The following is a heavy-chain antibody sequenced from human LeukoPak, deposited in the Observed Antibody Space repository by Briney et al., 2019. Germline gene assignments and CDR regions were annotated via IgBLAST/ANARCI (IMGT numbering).Heavy chain of an antibody. D-gene: IGHD3-22*01. Sequence: SETLSLTCAVYGGSFSGYYWSWIRQPPGKGLEWIGEINHSGSTNYNPSLKSRVTISVDTSKNQSSLKLSSVTAADTAVYYCARGVRYYDSSGYYRSYWFDPWGQGTLVTVSS. J-gene: IGHJ5*02. V-gene: IGHV4-34*01. CDR2: INHSGST. CDR3: ARGVRYYDSSGYYRSYWFDP. CDR1: GGSFSGYY.